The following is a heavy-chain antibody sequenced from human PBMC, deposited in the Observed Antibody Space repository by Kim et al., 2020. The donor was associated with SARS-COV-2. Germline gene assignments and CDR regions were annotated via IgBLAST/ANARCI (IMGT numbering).Heavy chain of an antibody. CDR3: AKAQFGYQLLFPFDY. Sequence: GGSLRLSCAASGFTFSSYAMSWVRQAPGKGLEWVSAISGSGGSTYYADSVKGRFTISRDNSKNTLYLQMNSLRAEDTAVYYCAKAQFGYQLLFPFDYWGQGTLVTVSS. CDR2: ISGSGGST. D-gene: IGHD2-2*01. V-gene: IGHV3-23*01. J-gene: IGHJ4*02. CDR1: GFTFSSYA.